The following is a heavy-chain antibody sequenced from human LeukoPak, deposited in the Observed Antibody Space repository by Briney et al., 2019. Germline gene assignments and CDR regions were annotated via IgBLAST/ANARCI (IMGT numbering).Heavy chain of an antibody. D-gene: IGHD2-15*01. Sequence: ASVKVSCKASGYTFTGCYIHWVRQAPGQGLEWVGWINPNSGGTNYAQSFQGRVTMTRDTSSSTAHMELSRLRSDDTAVYYCAIGDCSVSRCHGENWFDPWGQGTLVTVSS. CDR1: GYTFTGCY. CDR3: AIGDCSVSRCHGENWFDP. J-gene: IGHJ5*02. CDR2: INPNSGGT. V-gene: IGHV1-2*02.